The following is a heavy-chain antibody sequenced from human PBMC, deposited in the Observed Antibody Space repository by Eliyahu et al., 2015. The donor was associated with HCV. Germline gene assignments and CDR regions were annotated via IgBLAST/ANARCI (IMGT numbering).Heavy chain of an antibody. CDR3: AKVKGGVRLWQQLVQSGGWFDY. J-gene: IGHJ4*02. Sequence: EVQLLESGGGLVQPGGSLXLSCAASXXTFSSYAMSWVRQAPGKGLGWVXAISGSGGSTYYADSVKGRFTISRDNSKNTLYLQMNSLRAEDTAVYYCAKVKGGVRLWQQLVQSGGWFDYWGQGTLVTVSS. D-gene: IGHD6-13*01. V-gene: IGHV3-23*01. CDR1: XXTFSSYA. CDR2: ISGSGGST.